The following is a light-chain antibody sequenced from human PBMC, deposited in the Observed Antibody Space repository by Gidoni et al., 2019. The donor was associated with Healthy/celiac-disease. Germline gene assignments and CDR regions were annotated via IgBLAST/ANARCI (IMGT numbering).Light chain of an antibody. V-gene: IGKV1-9*01. J-gene: IGKJ3*01. CDR2: AAS. CDR3: QQLNSYAFT. CDR1: QGISSY. Sequence: DIQLTQSPSFLSASVGDRVTITGLASQGISSYLAWYQQKPGKAPKLLIYAASTLQSGVPSRFSGSGSGTEFTLTISSLQPEDFATYYCQQLNSYAFTFGPGTKVDIK.